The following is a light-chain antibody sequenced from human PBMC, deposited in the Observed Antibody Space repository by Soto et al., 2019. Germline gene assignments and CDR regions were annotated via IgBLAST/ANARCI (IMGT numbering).Light chain of an antibody. CDR2: GAS. CDR1: QSVSSD. J-gene: IGKJ1*01. CDR3: LHYKDWPRWT. V-gene: IGKV3-15*01. Sequence: EIVMTQSPATPAVSPGERCTLSCRASQSVSSDLAWYQQQPGQAPRLLIYGASTTATGIPARFSGSGSGTEFTLTIDSLQSEDFAVYYCLHYKDWPRWTFGQGTKVDIK.